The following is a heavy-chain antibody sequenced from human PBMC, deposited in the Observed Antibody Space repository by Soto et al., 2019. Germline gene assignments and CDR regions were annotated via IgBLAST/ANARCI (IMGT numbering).Heavy chain of an antibody. J-gene: IGHJ5*02. CDR1: GGSISSYY. CDR2: IYNSGST. D-gene: IGHD5-18*01. Sequence: PSETLSLTCTVSGGSISSYYWSWIRQPPGKGLEWIGDIYNSGSTKYNPSLKSRVTISVDMAKNQFSLKLSSVTAADTAVYYCARDPVDGYDFFDSWGQGALVTVSS. CDR3: ARDPVDGYDFFDS. V-gene: IGHV4-59*01.